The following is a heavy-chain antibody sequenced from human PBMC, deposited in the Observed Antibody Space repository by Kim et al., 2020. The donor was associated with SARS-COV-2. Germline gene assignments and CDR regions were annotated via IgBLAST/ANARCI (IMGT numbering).Heavy chain of an antibody. J-gene: IGHJ3*02. CDR3: AKRPLWFGELTYTFDI. D-gene: IGHD3-10*01. Sequence: SGKGRFTISRANSKNTMYLQMGSLIAEGTAVYYCAKRPLWFGELTYTFDIWGQGTMVTVSS. V-gene: IGHV3-23*01.